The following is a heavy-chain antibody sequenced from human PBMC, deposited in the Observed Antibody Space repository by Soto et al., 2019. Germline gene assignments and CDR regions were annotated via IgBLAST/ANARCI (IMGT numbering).Heavy chain of an antibody. V-gene: IGHV2-70*01. CDR1: GFSLSTSGMC. D-gene: IGHD3-22*01. CDR3: ARMTYYYDSSGYPRGFYFDY. CDR2: IDWDDDK. Sequence: SGPTLVNPTQTLTLTCTFSGFSLSTSGMCVSWIRQPPGKALEWLALIDWDDDKYYSTSLKTRLTISKDTSKNQVVLTMTNMDPVDTATYYCARMTYYYDSSGYPRGFYFDYWGQGTLVTVSS. J-gene: IGHJ4*02.